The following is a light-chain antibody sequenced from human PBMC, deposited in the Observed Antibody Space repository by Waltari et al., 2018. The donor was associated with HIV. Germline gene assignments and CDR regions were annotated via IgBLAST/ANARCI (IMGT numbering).Light chain of an antibody. Sequence: QSVLTQPPSVSGALGQTVTISCTGSSSTLGTGYPVHWYQQLPGAAPKLLIFANNNRPSGVPDRFSGSKSGTSASLAITGLQAEDEADYYCQSYDNSLRVIFGGGTKLTVL. CDR2: ANN. CDR1: SSTLGTGYP. V-gene: IGLV1-40*01. CDR3: QSYDNSLRVI. J-gene: IGLJ2*01.